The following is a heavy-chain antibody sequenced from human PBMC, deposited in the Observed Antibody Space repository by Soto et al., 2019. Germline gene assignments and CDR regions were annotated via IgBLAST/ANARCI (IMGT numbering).Heavy chain of an antibody. CDR2: IYEAGTT. CDR1: GASISRTGFH. Sequence: QLKLQESGPGLVKPSETLSLTCAVSGASISRTGFHWGWIRQPPGQGLEWIGSIYEAGTTFYNSSLQSRVTTSADTSKNHFSLQLDSVTAADTAVYYCARRGSGHTFDYWGQRPLVTVSS. D-gene: IGHD3-10*01. V-gene: IGHV4-39*02. J-gene: IGHJ4*02. CDR3: ARRGSGHTFDY.